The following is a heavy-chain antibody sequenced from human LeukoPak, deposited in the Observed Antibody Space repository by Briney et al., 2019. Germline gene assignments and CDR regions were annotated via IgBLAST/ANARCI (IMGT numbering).Heavy chain of an antibody. V-gene: IGHV4-39*02. CDR3: ARRSRTGFFDY. CDR1: GGSFSSNSYY. Sequence: SETLSLTCTVSGGSFSSNSYYWGWIRQPPGKGQEWIENIYYSPSTYYNPSLKTRVTISVDTSKNHFSLKVSSVTAADTAVYYCARRSRTGFFDYWGQGTLVTVSS. J-gene: IGHJ4*02. CDR2: IYYSPST. D-gene: IGHD3-10*01.